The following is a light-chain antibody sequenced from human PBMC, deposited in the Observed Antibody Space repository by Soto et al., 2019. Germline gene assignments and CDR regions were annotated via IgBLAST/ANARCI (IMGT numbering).Light chain of an antibody. CDR1: SRDVGGYNY. Sequence: QSVLTQPASVSGSPGQSITISCTGTSRDVGGYNYVSWYQQHPGKAPKLMIYEVTNRPSGVSDRFSGSKSGNTASLTISGLQAEDEADYYCGSYSSGSNLVAFGGGTKLTVL. CDR2: EVT. CDR3: GSYSSGSNLVA. J-gene: IGLJ2*01. V-gene: IGLV2-14*01.